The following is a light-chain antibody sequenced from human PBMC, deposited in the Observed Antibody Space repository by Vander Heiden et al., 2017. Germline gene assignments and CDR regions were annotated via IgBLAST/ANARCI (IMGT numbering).Light chain of an antibody. CDR2: DTS. CDR1: PAVGITY. V-gene: IGKV3-20*01. Sequence: EIVLTQSPGALSLSPGDRATLSCRTSPAVGITYLAWSQQKPGQAPRLLIYDTSSRATGIPDRFSGSGSGTDFTLTISRLEPEDFAVYFCHQYGYSPYTFGPGTNLEIK. CDR3: HQYGYSPYT. J-gene: IGKJ2*01.